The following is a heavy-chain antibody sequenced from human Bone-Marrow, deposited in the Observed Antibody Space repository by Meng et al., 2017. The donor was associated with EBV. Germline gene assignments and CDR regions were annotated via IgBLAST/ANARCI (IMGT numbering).Heavy chain of an antibody. J-gene: IGHJ4*02. V-gene: IGHV1-69*01. D-gene: IGHD3-10*01. CDR2: LIPMSDAP. CDR3: ASESGRGFTPDY. Sequence: QVQLVQTGAEVEKPGSSVKVSCKPSGGSFRSDAISWVRQAPGQGLEWMGGLIPMSDAPHYAQKFQGRVTITADESTSTHYMDLSGLRSEDTAVYYCASESGRGFTPDYWGQGTLVTVSS. CDR1: GGSFRSDA.